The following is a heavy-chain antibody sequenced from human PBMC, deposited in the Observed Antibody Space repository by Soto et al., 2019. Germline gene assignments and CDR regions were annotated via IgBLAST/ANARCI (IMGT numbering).Heavy chain of an antibody. Sequence: QVQLVDSGGGLVKPGGSLRLSCAASGFTFINYHMSWIRQAPGKGLEWLSHISGSGNTIDYADSVKGRFTISRDNAKNSLYLEMISLRAEDTAVYYCASADCSGGSCLLPCWGQGTLVTVSS. CDR2: ISGSGNTI. J-gene: IGHJ4*02. CDR1: GFTFINYH. V-gene: IGHV3-11*01. D-gene: IGHD2-15*01. CDR3: ASADCSGGSCLLPC.